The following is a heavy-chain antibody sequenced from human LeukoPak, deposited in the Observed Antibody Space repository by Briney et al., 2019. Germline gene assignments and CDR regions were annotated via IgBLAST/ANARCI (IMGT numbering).Heavy chain of an antibody. CDR1: GFTFSSYS. D-gene: IGHD1-26*01. Sequence: PGGSLRLSCAASGFTFSSYSMNWVRQAPGKGLEWVSSISSSSSYIYYADSVKGRFTISRDNAKNSLYLQMNSLRAEDTAVYYCARALARVGANGRYYFDYWGQGTLVTVSS. V-gene: IGHV3-21*01. CDR2: ISSSSSYI. CDR3: ARALARVGANGRYYFDY. J-gene: IGHJ4*02.